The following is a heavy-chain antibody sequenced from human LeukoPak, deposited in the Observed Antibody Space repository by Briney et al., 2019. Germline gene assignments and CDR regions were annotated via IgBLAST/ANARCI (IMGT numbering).Heavy chain of an antibody. V-gene: IGHV3-48*01. D-gene: IGHD3-10*01. CDR2: ISSRSSPL. CDR1: GFTFSTYM. CDR3: ARMVLPWFGEFADPDWYFDL. Sequence: HAGGSLRLSCAASGFTFSTYMMNCVRQAPGKGREGGSYISSRSSPLYYADSVKGRFTISRDNAKELLYVQMNSLRAEDTAVYYCARMVLPWFGEFADPDWYFDLWGRGTLVTVSS. J-gene: IGHJ2*01.